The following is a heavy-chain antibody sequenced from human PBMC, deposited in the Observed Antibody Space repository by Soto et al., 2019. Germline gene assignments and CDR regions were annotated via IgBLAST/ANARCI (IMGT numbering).Heavy chain of an antibody. D-gene: IGHD6-13*01. V-gene: IGHV1-2*02. CDR2: INPNSGGT. CDR1: GYTFTGYY. J-gene: IGHJ4*02. CDR3: ARDLSIAAAGTRPQPTYYFDY. Sequence: ASVKVSCKXSGYTFTGYYMHWVRQAPGQGLEWMGWINPNSGGTNYAQKFQGRVTMTRDTSISTAYMEPSRLRSDDTAVYYCARDLSIAAAGTRPQPTYYFDYWGQGTLVTVSS.